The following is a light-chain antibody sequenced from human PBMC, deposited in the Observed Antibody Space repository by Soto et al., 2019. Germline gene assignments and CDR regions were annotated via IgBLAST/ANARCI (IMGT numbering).Light chain of an antibody. J-gene: IGLJ1*01. V-gene: IGLV1-47*01. CDR2: RNN. CDR1: SSNIGSDY. CDR3: AAWDDSLSGYV. Sequence: QSALTQPPSASGTPGQRVTISCSGSSSNIGSDYVYWYQQFPGTAPKLLIYRNNQRPSGVPDRFSGSKSGTSASLAISGFRSEDEADYYCAAWDDSLSGYVFGTGTKVTVL.